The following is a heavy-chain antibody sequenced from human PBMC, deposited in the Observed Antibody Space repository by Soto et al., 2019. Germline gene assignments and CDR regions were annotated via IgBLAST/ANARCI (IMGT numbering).Heavy chain of an antibody. V-gene: IGHV3-66*01. D-gene: IGHD3-16*02. CDR3: ARMGVIPFYYYGMDV. J-gene: IGHJ6*02. CDR2: IYSGGST. CDR1: GSTVRSND. Sequence: EVQLVESGGGLVQPGGSLRPSCAASGSTVRSNDMSWVRQAPGKGREWVSVIYSGGSTYYADSVKGRFTISRDNSKNTLYLQMNSLRAEDTAVYYCARMGVIPFYYYGMDVWGQGTTVTVSS.